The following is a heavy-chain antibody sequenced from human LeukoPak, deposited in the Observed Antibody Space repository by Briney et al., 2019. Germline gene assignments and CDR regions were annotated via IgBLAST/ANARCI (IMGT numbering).Heavy chain of an antibody. V-gene: IGHV4-38-2*02. CDR1: GYSISSGYY. CDR3: ARHWGYDFWTGYSP. J-gene: IGHJ5*02. CDR2: IYYTGNT. D-gene: IGHD3-3*01. Sequence: SETLSLTCTVSGYSISSGYYWGWIRQPPGKGLEWIGSIYYTGNTYHNPSLKSRVTISVDTSNNQFSLNLNSVTAADTAVYFCARHWGYDFWTGYSPWGQGTLVTVSS.